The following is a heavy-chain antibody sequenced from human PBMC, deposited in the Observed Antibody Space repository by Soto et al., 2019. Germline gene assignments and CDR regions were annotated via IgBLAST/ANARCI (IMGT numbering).Heavy chain of an antibody. J-gene: IGHJ6*02. CDR2: IYYSGST. V-gene: IGHV4-30-4*01. CDR1: GGSISSGDYY. D-gene: IGHD3-10*01. Sequence: QVQLQESGPGLVKPSQTLSLTCTVSGGSISSGDYYWSWIRQPPGKGLEWIGYIYYSGSTYYNPSLKIRVTLSVDTSKNQFSLKLSSVTAADTAVYYCARDMYYYGSGSYLYYGMDVWGQGTTVTVSS. CDR3: ARDMYYYGSGSYLYYGMDV.